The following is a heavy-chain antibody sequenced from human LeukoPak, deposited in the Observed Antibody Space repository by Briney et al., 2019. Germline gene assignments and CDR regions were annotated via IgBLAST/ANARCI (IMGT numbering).Heavy chain of an antibody. Sequence: SETLSLTCTVSGGSISSYYWSWIRQPPGKGLEWIGYIYYSGSTNYNPSLKSRVTISVDTSKNQFSLKLSSVTAADTAVYYCARVAVEGYFDYWGQGTLVTVSS. CDR1: GGSISSYY. CDR3: ARVAVEGYFDY. V-gene: IGHV4-59*08. D-gene: IGHD2-15*01. J-gene: IGHJ4*02. CDR2: IYYSGST.